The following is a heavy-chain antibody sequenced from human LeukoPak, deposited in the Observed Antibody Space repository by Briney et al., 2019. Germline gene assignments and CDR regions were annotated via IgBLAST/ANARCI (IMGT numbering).Heavy chain of an antibody. J-gene: IGHJ4*02. Sequence: SVKVSCKASGGTFSSYAISWVRQAPGQGLEWMGGIIPILGIANYAQKFQGRVTITADKSTSTAYMELSSLRSEDTAVYYCARGYYYDSRGYDEGYFDYWGQGTLVTVSS. CDR3: ARGYYYDSRGYDEGYFDY. V-gene: IGHV1-69*04. CDR1: GGTFSSYA. D-gene: IGHD3-22*01. CDR2: IIPILGIA.